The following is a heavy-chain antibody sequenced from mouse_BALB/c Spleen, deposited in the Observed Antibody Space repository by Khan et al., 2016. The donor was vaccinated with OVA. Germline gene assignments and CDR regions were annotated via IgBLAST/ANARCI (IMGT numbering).Heavy chain of an antibody. CDR2: INPSSAYT. CDR1: GYTFTTYT. D-gene: IGHD2-10*01. V-gene: IGHV1-4*01. CDR3: ARGRSCYGNYGEGMAY. Sequence: QVQLKESGAELARPGASVKMSCKASGYTFTTYTMHWIKQRPGQGLEWIGYINPSSAYTNYNQKFRDKATLTADKSSSTAYMQLSSLTSEDSAVYYCARGRSCYGNYGEGMAYWGQGTSVTVSS. J-gene: IGHJ4*01.